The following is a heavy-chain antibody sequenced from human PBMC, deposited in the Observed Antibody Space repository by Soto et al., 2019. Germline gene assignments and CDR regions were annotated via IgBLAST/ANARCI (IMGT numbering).Heavy chain of an antibody. CDR2: ISGSGGST. CDR3: AKDMKGSSIAARPDAFDI. CDR1: GFTFSSYA. V-gene: IGHV3-23*01. D-gene: IGHD6-6*01. J-gene: IGHJ3*02. Sequence: GGSLRLSCAASGFTFSSYAMSWVRQAPGKGLEWVSAISGSGGSTYYADSVKGRFTISRDNSKNTLYLQMNSLRAEDTAVYYCAKDMKGSSIAARPDAFDIWGQGTMVTVSS.